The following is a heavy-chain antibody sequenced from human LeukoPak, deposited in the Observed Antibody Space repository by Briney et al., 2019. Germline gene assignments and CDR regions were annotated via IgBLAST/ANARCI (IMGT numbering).Heavy chain of an antibody. CDR3: ASGHYDSSGYYYPFDY. V-gene: IGHV4-39*01. D-gene: IGHD3-22*01. CDR1: GGSIRSSSYY. J-gene: IGHJ4*02. Sequence: SETLSLTCTVSGGSIRSSSYYWGGIRQPPGKGLEWIGSIYYSGSTYYNPSLKSRVTISVDTSRNQVSLRLSSVTAADTAVYYCASGHYDSSGYYYPFDYWGQGTLVTVSS. CDR2: IYYSGST.